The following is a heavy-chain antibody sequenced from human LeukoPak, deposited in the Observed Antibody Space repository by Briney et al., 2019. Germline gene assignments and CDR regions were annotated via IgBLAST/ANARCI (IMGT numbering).Heavy chain of an antibody. CDR3: ARGDYDSSGYYEV. D-gene: IGHD3-22*01. J-gene: IGHJ4*02. CDR1: GFSFSDYS. Sequence: GGSLRLSCAASGFSFSDYSMSWIRQAPGKGLECISYRSSSSYTNYADSVKGRFTISRDNAKNSLYLQMNSLRAEDTAVFYCARGDYDSSGYYEVWGQGTLVTVPS. CDR2: RSSSSYT. V-gene: IGHV3-11*03.